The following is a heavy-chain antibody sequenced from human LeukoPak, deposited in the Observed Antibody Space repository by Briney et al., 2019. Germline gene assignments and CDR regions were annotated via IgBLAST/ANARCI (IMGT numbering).Heavy chain of an antibody. J-gene: IGHJ4*02. CDR3: AEGPYCGGDCYSAQYYFDY. Sequence: PGGSLRLSCAASGFTFSSYAMSWVRQAPGKGLEWVSAISGSGGSTYYADSVKGRFTISRDNSKNTLYLQMNSLRAEDTAVYYCAEGPYCGGDCYSAQYYFDYWGQGTLVTVSS. D-gene: IGHD2-21*02. CDR1: GFTFSSYA. V-gene: IGHV3-23*01. CDR2: ISGSGGST.